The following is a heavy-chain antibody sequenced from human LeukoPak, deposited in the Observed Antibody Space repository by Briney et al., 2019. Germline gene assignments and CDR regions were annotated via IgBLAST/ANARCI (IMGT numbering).Heavy chain of an antibody. J-gene: IGHJ4*02. V-gene: IGHV1-18*01. CDR1: GYTFTSYG. CDR3: ARDLDIVVVVAATPFGGDRGY. CDR2: ISAYNGNT. D-gene: IGHD2-15*01. Sequence: SVKVSCKASGYTFTSYGISWVRQAPGQGLEWMGWISAYNGNTNYAQKLQGRVTMTTDTSTSTAYMELRSLRSDDTAVYYCARDLDIVVVVAATPFGGDRGYWGQGTLVTVSS.